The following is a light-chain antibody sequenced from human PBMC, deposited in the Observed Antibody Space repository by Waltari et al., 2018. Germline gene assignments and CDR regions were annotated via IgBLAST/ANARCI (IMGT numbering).Light chain of an antibody. CDR3: AAWDDSLHGHWV. CDR1: SSNIGDNV. Sequence: QSVLTQPPSASGTPGQRVTISCSGSSSNIGDNVVNWYQQLPGKAPTLLSYRSEQPHSGVPDRCSGSNSGTIASLAISGLQSADEGDYYCAAWDDSLHGHWVFGGGTKVTVL. J-gene: IGLJ3*02. V-gene: IGLV1-44*01. CDR2: RSE.